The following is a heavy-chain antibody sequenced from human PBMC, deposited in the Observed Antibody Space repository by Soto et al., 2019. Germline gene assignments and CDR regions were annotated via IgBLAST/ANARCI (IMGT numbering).Heavy chain of an antibody. CDR2: IYYSGST. J-gene: IGHJ3*02. CDR1: GGSISSSSYY. V-gene: IGHV4-39*01. Sequence: SETLSLTCTVSGGSISSSSYYWGWIRQPPGKGLEWIGSIYYSGSTYYNPSLKSRVTISVDTSKNQFSLKLSSVTAADTAVYYCASSRGIAARGAFDIWGQGAMVTVSS. D-gene: IGHD6-6*01. CDR3: ASSRGIAARGAFDI.